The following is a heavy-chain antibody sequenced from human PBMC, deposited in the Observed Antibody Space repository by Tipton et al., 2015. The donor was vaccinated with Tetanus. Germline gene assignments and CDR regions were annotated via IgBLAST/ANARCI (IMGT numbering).Heavy chain of an antibody. D-gene: IGHD2-8*01. CDR3: ARAHCTDGVCNFDF. CDR2: FYPGDSDT. CDR1: GYIFNNYW. J-gene: IGHJ4*02. Sequence: QLVQSGGEVKKPGESLKISCKGSGYIFNNYWIGWVRQKPGKGLEWMGIFYPGDSDTRYSPSFQGQVTISVGKSINTAYLQWSSLKAWDTSMFYCARAHCTDGVCNFDFWGQGALVTVAS. V-gene: IGHV5-51*01.